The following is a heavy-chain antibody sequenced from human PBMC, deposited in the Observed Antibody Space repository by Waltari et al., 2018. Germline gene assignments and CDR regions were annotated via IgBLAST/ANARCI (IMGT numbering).Heavy chain of an antibody. Sequence: QVQLVQSGAEVKKPGASVKVSCKVSGYTLTELSMHWVRQAPGKGIEWMGGFDPEEGETIYAQKFQGRVTMTEDTSTDTAYMELSSLRSEDTAVYYCATGVRRITIFGVPQFDYWGQGTLVTVSS. CDR1: GYTLTELS. CDR3: ATGVRRITIFGVPQFDY. V-gene: IGHV1-24*01. CDR2: FDPEEGET. J-gene: IGHJ4*02. D-gene: IGHD3-3*01.